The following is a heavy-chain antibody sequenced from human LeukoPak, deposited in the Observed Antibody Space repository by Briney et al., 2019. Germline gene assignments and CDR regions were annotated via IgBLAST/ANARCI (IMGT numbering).Heavy chain of an antibody. Sequence: SLRLSCAASGFTFSSYWMNWARQAPGKGLEWVASINHNGNVNYYVDSVKGRFTISRDNAKNSLYLQMSNLRAEDTAVYFCARGGGLDVWGQGATVTVSS. CDR3: ARGGGLDV. CDR1: GFTFSSYW. CDR2: INHNGNVN. J-gene: IGHJ6*02. V-gene: IGHV3-7*03. D-gene: IGHD3-16*01.